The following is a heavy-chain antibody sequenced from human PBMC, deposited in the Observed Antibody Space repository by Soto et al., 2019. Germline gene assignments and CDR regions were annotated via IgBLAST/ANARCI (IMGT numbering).Heavy chain of an antibody. Sequence: ASVKVSCKASGYTFTTYSMHWVRQAPGQRLEWMGWIHAGNGNTEHSQKFQGRVTITRDTSASTAYLELGSLRSEDTAVYYCARAACSSTSCYNHYAYGMDVWGQGTAVTVSS. V-gene: IGHV1-3*01. CDR2: IHAGNGNT. CDR3: ARAACSSTSCYNHYAYGMDV. J-gene: IGHJ6*02. D-gene: IGHD2-2*01. CDR1: GYTFTTYS.